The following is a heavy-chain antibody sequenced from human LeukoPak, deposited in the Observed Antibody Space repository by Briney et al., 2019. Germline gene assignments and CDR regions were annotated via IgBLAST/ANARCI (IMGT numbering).Heavy chain of an antibody. Sequence: GGSLRLSCAASGFTFSSYSMNWVRQAPGKGLEWVSSISSSSSYIYYADSVKGRFTISRDNAKNSLYLQMNSLRAEDTAVYYCERGSTGIYYDSSGIDYWGQGTLVTVSS. CDR3: ERGSTGIYYDSSGIDY. J-gene: IGHJ4*02. V-gene: IGHV3-21*01. CDR2: ISSSSSYI. CDR1: GFTFSSYS. D-gene: IGHD3-22*01.